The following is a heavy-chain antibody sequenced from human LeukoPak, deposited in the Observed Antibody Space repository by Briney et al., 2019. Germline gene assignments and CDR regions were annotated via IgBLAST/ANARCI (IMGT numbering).Heavy chain of an antibody. Sequence: KPSETLSLTCTVSGGSISSYYWNWIRQPAGKGLEWIGRIYTSGSTNYNPSLKSRVTMSVNTSKNQFSLKLSSVTAADTAVYYCARGKVDYYDSSGYSSNWFDPWGQGTLVTVSS. CDR1: GGSISSYY. J-gene: IGHJ5*02. V-gene: IGHV4-4*07. CDR2: IYTSGST. CDR3: ARGKVDYYDSSGYSSNWFDP. D-gene: IGHD3-22*01.